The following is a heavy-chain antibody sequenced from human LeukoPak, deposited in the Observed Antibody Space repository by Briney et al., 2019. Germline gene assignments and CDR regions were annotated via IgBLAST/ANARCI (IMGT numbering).Heavy chain of an antibody. CDR1: GYTFTKYW. J-gene: IGHJ4*02. CDR2: SDHSDSYT. D-gene: IGHD3-10*01. CDR3: AILNYYGLGSYPD. V-gene: IGHV5-10-1*01. Sequence: GESLKMSCKGSGYTFTKYWISWVRQMAGKGLEWMGRSDHSDSYTKYSPSVQGHDTISADKSISTAYLHWSSLKASDTGVYYCAILNYYGLGSYPDWGQGTLVTVSS.